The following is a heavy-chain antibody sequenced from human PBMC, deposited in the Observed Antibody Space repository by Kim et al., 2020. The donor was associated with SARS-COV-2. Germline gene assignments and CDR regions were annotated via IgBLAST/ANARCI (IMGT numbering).Heavy chain of an antibody. CDR3: ARRGYDSSGYLSANDY. J-gene: IGHJ4*02. CDR1: GFNFRSYN. V-gene: IGHV3-48*02. CDR2: ISSSSSTI. Sequence: GGSLRLSCAASGFNFRSYNMNWVRQAPGNGLEWVSYISSSSSTIYYADSVKGRFTISRDNAKNSLYLQMNSLRDEDTAVYYCARRGYDSSGYLSANDYWGQGTLVTVSS. D-gene: IGHD3-22*01.